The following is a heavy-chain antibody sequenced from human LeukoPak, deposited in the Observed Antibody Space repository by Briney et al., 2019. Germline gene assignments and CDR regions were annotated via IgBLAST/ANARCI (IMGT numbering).Heavy chain of an antibody. D-gene: IGHD3-3*01. CDR2: IWFDGSVK. V-gene: IGHV3-33*06. Sequence: PGGSLRLSCAASGFTFNTHGMHWVRQAPGKGLEWVAAIWFDGSVKHYSDAVKGRFTISRDNSLNTLYLQMNSLRDEDTAIYYCAKDTAVQFLEPAFWGQGTLVTVSS. CDR1: GFTFNTHG. CDR3: AKDTAVQFLEPAF. J-gene: IGHJ4*02.